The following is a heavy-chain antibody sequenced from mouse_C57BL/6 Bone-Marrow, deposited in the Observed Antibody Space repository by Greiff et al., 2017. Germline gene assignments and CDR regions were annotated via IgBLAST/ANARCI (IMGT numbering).Heavy chain of an antibody. CDR3: TAITTLAYYAMDY. CDR2: IDPENGDT. D-gene: IGHD1-1*01. CDR1: GFNIKDDY. Sequence: VQLQQSGAALVRPGASVKLSCTASGFNIKDDYMHWVKQRPEQGLDWIGWIDPENGDTEYASKFQGKATITADISSNTAYLQLISQTSEDTAVYYCTAITTLAYYAMDYWGQGTSGTVSS. V-gene: IGHV14-4*01. J-gene: IGHJ4*01.